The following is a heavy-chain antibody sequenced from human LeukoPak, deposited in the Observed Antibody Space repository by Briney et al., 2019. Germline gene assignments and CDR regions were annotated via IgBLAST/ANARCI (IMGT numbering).Heavy chain of an antibody. CDR1: GFTFSSYA. Sequence: GGSLRLSCAASGFTFSSYAMHWVRQAPGKGLEWVAVISYDGSNKYYADSVKGRFTISRDNSKNTLYLQMNSLRAEDTAVYYCARDLWFGELSFNPSDYWGQGTLVTVSS. D-gene: IGHD3-10*01. J-gene: IGHJ4*02. CDR2: ISYDGSNK. V-gene: IGHV3-30-3*01. CDR3: ARDLWFGELSFNPSDY.